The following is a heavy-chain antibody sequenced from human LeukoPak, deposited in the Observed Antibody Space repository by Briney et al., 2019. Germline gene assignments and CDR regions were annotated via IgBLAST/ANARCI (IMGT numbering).Heavy chain of an antibody. CDR3: ARDPAPSGSYCFDY. D-gene: IGHD1-26*01. CDR1: GFTFSSYG. V-gene: IGHV3-30*19. Sequence: PGGSLRLSCAASGFTFSSYGMHWVRQAPGKGLEWVAVIWYDGSNKYYADSVKGRFTISRDNSKNTLYLQMNSLRAEDTAVYYCARDPAPSGSYCFDYWGQGTLVTVSS. J-gene: IGHJ4*02. CDR2: IWYDGSNK.